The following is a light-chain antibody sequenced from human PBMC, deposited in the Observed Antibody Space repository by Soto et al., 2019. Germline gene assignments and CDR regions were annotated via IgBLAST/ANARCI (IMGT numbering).Light chain of an antibody. Sequence: QAVVTQEPSLTVSPGGTGTLTCGSSTGAVTNGHYPYWFQQKPGQAPRTLIYDTTNRHSWTPARFSGSLLGGKAALTLSGAQPEDEAEYYCLLYYNGPYVFGTGTKVTVL. J-gene: IGLJ1*01. V-gene: IGLV7-46*01. CDR2: DTT. CDR3: LLYYNGPYV. CDR1: TGAVTNGHY.